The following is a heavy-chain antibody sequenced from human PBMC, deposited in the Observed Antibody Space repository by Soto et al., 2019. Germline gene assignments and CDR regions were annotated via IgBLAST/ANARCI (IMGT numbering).Heavy chain of an antibody. CDR1: GFTFSSYG. J-gene: IGHJ5*02. Sequence: QVQLVESGGGVVQPGRSLRLSCAASGFTFSSYGMHWVRQAPGKGLEWVAVISHDGSNKYYADSVKGRFTISRDNSKNTLYLQMNRLRAEDKAVYYCAKDTRRYCSGGSCPTMAFDAWGQGTLVTVSS. CDR2: ISHDGSNK. V-gene: IGHV3-30*18. D-gene: IGHD2-15*01. CDR3: AKDTRRYCSGGSCPTMAFDA.